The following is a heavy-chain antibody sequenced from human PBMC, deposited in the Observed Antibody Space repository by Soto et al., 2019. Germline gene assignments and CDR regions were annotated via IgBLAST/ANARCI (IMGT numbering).Heavy chain of an antibody. V-gene: IGHV3-23*01. J-gene: IGHJ6*02. Sequence: GGSLRLSCAASGFTFSSYAMSWVRQAPGKGLEWVSAISGSGGSTYYADSVKGRFTISRDNSKNTLYLQMNSLRAEDTAVYYCAKAGMTTVTYYYYYGMDVWGQGTTVTVSS. CDR3: AKAGMTTVTYYYYYGMDV. CDR1: GFTFSSYA. D-gene: IGHD4-17*01. CDR2: ISGSGGST.